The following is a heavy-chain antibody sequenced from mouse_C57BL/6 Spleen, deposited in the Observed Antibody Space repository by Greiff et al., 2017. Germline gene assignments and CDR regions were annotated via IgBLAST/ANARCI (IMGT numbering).Heavy chain of an antibody. CDR2: IHPNSGST. J-gene: IGHJ2*01. CDR1: GYTFTSYW. V-gene: IGHV1-64*01. CDR3: AREGGYYDYDVPFDY. D-gene: IGHD2-4*01. Sequence: QVQLKQPGAELVKPGASVKLSCKASGYTFTSYWMHWVKQRPGQGLEWIGMIHPNSGSTNYNEKFKSKATLTVDKSSSTAYMQLSSLTSEDSAVYYCAREGGYYDYDVPFDYWGQGTTLTVSS.